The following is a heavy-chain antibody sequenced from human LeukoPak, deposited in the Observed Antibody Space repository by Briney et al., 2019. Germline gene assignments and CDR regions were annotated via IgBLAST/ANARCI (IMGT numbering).Heavy chain of an antibody. V-gene: IGHV4-34*01. D-gene: IGHD4-17*01. J-gene: IGHJ4*02. CDR3: AARPKYGDYTGGLPTGCFGY. CDR1: GGSFSGYY. Sequence: SETLSLTCAVYGGSFSGYYWSWIRQPPGKGLEWIGEINHSGSTNYNPSLKSRVTISVDTSKNQFSLKLSSVTAADTAVYYCAARPKYGDYTGGLPTGCFGYWGQGTLVTVSS. CDR2: INHSGST.